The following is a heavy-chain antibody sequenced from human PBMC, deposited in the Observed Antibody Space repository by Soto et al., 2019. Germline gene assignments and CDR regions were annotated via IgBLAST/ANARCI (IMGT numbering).Heavy chain of an antibody. V-gene: IGHV3-23*01. D-gene: IGHD6-13*01. Sequence: GGSLRLSCAASGFTFSSYAMSWVRQAPGKGLEWVSAISGSGGSTYYADSVKGRFTISRDNSKNTLYLQMNSLRAEDTAVYYCAKGIAAAGTYYYYGMDDWGQETTVTVSS. CDR1: GFTFSSYA. CDR2: ISGSGGST. J-gene: IGHJ6*02. CDR3: AKGIAAAGTYYYYGMDD.